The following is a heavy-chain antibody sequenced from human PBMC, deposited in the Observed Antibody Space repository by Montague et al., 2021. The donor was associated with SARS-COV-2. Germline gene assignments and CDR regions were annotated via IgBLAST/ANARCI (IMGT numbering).Heavy chain of an antibody. Sequence: CAISGDSVSRNSAARNWIRQSPSRGPEWLGRTYYRSKWYNDYAVSAKSRITINPDTSKNQISLQLNSVTPEDTAVYYCARDRGVQYQLQMPFYFDYWGQGTLVTVSS. CDR1: GDSVSRNSAA. V-gene: IGHV6-1*01. CDR2: TYYRSKWYN. CDR3: ARDRGVQYQLQMPFYFDY. D-gene: IGHD2-2*01. J-gene: IGHJ4*02.